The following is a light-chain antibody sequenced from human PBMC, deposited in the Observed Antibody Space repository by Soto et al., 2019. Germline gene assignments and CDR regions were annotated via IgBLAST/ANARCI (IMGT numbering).Light chain of an antibody. CDR3: SSYSSSTTVV. CDR2: EVS. J-gene: IGLJ2*01. V-gene: IGLV2-14*01. CDR1: SSDVGGYNY. Sequence: QAVVTQPASVSGSPGQSITISCTGTSSDVGGYNYVSWFQQHPGKTPKLMIYEVSNRPSGVSHRFSGSKSGNTASLTISALQAEDEADYYCSSYSSSTTVVFGGGTKLTVL.